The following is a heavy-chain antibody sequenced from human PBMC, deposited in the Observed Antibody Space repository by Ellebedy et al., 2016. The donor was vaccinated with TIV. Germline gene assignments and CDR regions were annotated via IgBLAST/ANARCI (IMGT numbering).Heavy chain of an antibody. J-gene: IGHJ4*02. CDR1: GFTFSNYA. CDR3: AKSSGDDGSTWGSNY. CDR2: ISGSGGNT. D-gene: IGHD6-13*01. Sequence: GGSLRLSCAASGFTFSNYAMSWVRQAPGKGLEWVASISGSGGNTYYADSVRGRFTISRDNSRTTLYLQINSLRAEDTAVYYCAKSSGDDGSTWGSNYWGQGTLVTVSS. V-gene: IGHV3-23*01.